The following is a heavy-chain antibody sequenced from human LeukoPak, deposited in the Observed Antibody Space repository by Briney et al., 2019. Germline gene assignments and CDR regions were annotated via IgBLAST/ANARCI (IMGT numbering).Heavy chain of an antibody. CDR1: GYTFTSYY. Sequence: ASVTVSCKASGYTFTSYYTHWVRQAPGQGLEWMGIINPSGGSTSYAQKFQGRVTMTRDTSTSTVYMELSSLRSEDTAVYYCASRAGYSYVAYWGQGTLVTVSS. V-gene: IGHV1-46*01. CDR3: ASRAGYSYVAY. D-gene: IGHD5-18*01. CDR2: INPSGGST. J-gene: IGHJ4*02.